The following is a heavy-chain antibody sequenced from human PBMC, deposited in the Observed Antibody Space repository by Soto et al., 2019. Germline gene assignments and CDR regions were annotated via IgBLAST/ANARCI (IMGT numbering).Heavy chain of an antibody. V-gene: IGHV4-59*08. Sequence: SETLSLTCTVSGGSISSYYWSWIRQPPGKGLEWIGYIYYNGSTNYNPSLKSRVTISVDTSKNQFSLKLSSVTAADTAVYYCARPPPDYYCSGSEHNWFDPWGQGTLVTVGS. CDR3: ARPPPDYYCSGSEHNWFDP. CDR2: IYYNGST. J-gene: IGHJ5*02. CDR1: GGSISSYY. D-gene: IGHD3-10*01.